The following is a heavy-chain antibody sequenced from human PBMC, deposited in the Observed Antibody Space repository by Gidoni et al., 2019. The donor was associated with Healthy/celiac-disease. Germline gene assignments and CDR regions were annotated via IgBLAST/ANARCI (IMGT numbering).Heavy chain of an antibody. J-gene: IGHJ4*02. CDR3: ARDLGRDGRFGELLGFDY. CDR1: GFTFSSYG. D-gene: IGHD3-10*01. CDR2: IWYDGSNK. Sequence: QVQLVESGGGVVQPGRSLRLSCAASGFTFSSYGMHWVRQAPGKGLEWVAVIWYDGSNKYYADSVKGRFTIARDNSKNTLYLQMNSLRAEDTAVYYCARDLGRDGRFGELLGFDYWGQGTLVTVSS. V-gene: IGHV3-33*01.